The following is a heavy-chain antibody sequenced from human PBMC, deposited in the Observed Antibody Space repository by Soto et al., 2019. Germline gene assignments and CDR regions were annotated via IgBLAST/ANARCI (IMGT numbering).Heavy chain of an antibody. CDR1: GFTFSDHY. Sequence: EVQLVESGGGLVQPGGSLRLSCAVSGFTFSDHYMDWVRQAPGKGLEWVGRSTDQAHSFNTLYAASVKGRFTISREDTKTSLHLQMNSLKIESTAVYYCVRAKTKASSRSSVDYWGQGTLVTVSS. CDR2: STDQAHSFNT. CDR3: VRAKTKASSRSSVDY. D-gene: IGHD6-13*01. J-gene: IGHJ4*02. V-gene: IGHV3-72*01.